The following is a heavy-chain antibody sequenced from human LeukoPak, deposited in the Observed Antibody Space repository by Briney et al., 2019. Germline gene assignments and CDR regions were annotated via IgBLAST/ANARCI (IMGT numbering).Heavy chain of an antibody. CDR3: AKASGAVAGKMDY. CDR2: LSGAGGST. D-gene: IGHD6-19*01. Sequence: GGSLRLSCAASGFTFSSYAMSWVRQAPGKGLEWVSGLSGAGGSTYYADSVKGRFTISRDNSKNTLYLQMNSLRAEDTAVYYCAKASGAVAGKMDYWGQGTLVTVSS. CDR1: GFTFSSYA. J-gene: IGHJ4*02. V-gene: IGHV3-23*01.